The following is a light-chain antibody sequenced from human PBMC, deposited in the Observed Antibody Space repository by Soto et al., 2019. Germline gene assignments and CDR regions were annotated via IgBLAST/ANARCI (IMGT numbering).Light chain of an antibody. J-gene: IGKJ5*01. Sequence: DIGFQQYPVTLHSSPRDRTALSCSSSHSVSSSYLAWYQQKPGQAPRLLIYGASSRATGIPDRFSGSGSGTNFTLTISRLEPDDFAMYYCQQYGRLSVTFGPGTRVDIK. V-gene: IGKV3-20*01. CDR2: GAS. CDR3: QQYGRLSVT. CDR1: HSVSSSY.